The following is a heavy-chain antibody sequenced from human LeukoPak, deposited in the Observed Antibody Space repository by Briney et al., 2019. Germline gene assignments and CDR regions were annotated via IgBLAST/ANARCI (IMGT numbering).Heavy chain of an antibody. J-gene: IGHJ4*02. Sequence: ASVKVSCKASGYTFTDHYMHWVRQAPGQGLEWMGWVIPNSGGTHYAQNFQGRVTMTRDTSISTAYMELSRLTSDDTAVYYCARDRYSSDMYWGQGTLVTVSS. CDR2: VIPNSGGT. CDR1: GYTFTDHY. D-gene: IGHD6-19*01. V-gene: IGHV1-2*02. CDR3: ARDRYSSDMY.